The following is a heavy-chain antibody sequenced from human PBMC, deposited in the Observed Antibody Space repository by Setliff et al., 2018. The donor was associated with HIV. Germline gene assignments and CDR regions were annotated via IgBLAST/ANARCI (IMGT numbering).Heavy chain of an antibody. CDR3: ARDTLRGLRYFDWLPLWDAFDI. J-gene: IGHJ3*02. CDR2: ISSSSSYI. V-gene: IGHV3-21*01. Sequence: SISSSSSYIYYADSVKGRFTISRDNAKNSLYLQMNSLRAEDTAVYYCARDTLRGLRYFDWLPLWDAFDIWGQGTMVTV. D-gene: IGHD3-9*01.